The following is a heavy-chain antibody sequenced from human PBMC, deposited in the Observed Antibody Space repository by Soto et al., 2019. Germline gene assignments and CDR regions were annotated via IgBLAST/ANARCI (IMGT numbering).Heavy chain of an antibody. D-gene: IGHD6-13*01. J-gene: IGHJ4*02. CDR1: GFTFSSYS. V-gene: IGHV3-21*01. CDR2: ISSSSSYI. CDR3: ARGYPIYSSSWYYFDY. Sequence: EVQLVESGGGLVKPGGSLRLSCAASGFTFSSYSMNWVRQAPGKGLEWVSSISSSSSYIYYADSVKGRFTISRDNAKNSLYLQMNSLRAEDTAVYYCARGYPIYSSSWYYFDYWGQGTLVTVSS.